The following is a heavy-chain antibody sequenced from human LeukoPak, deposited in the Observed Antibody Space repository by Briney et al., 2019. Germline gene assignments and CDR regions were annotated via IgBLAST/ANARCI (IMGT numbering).Heavy chain of an antibody. CDR3: ARDHSGTQDY. CDR1: GFTFSNYG. J-gene: IGHJ4*02. Sequence: GLSLRLSCAAAGFTFSNYGMHWVRQAPGKGLEWVAVIWDDGSNEYYADSVKGRFTIFRDNRRNTLYLQMNSLRAEDTAVYSCARDHSGTQDYWGQGTLVTVSS. D-gene: IGHD1-1*01. CDR2: IWDDGSNE. V-gene: IGHV3-33*01.